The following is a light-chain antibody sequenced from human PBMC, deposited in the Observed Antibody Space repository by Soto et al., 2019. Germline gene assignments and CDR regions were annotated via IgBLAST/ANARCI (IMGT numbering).Light chain of an antibody. CDR3: QQYNNWPGT. CDR2: GAS. Sequence: EIVLTQSPGTLSVSPGERATLSCRASQSVSSKLAWYQQKPGQAPRLLFYGASTGATGIPARFSGSGSETEFTLSISSLQSEDFAVYYCQQYNNWPGTFGQWTKLEIK. CDR1: QSVSSK. J-gene: IGKJ1*01. V-gene: IGKV3-15*01.